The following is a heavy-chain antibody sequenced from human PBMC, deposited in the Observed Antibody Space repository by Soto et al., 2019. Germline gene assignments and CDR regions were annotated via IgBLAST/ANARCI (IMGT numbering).Heavy chain of an antibody. J-gene: IGHJ4*02. CDR1: GESFSGHI. V-gene: IGHV4-34*01. D-gene: IGHD4-17*01. CDR2: INYSGSA. Sequence: SETLSLTCAVYGESFSGHIWTWIRQTPGKGLQWIGQINYSGSASYNPSLKSRVTISVHTSKSHFSLELTSVTAADTAVYYCATLPHYGDPNAGFWGQGILVTVSS. CDR3: ATLPHYGDPNAGF.